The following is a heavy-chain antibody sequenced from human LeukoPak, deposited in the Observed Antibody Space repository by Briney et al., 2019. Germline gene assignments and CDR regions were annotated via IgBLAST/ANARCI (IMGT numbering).Heavy chain of an antibody. J-gene: IGHJ3*02. CDR2: IKSKTDGGTT. CDR3: TTDRNDILTGYSHAFGT. D-gene: IGHD3-9*01. CDR1: GFTFSNAW. Sequence: GGSLRLSCAASGFTFSNAWMSWVRQAPGKGLEWVGRIKSKTDGGTTDYAAPVKGRFTISRDDSKNTLYLQMNSLKTEDTAVYYCTTDRNDILTGYSHAFGTWGQGTMVTVSS. V-gene: IGHV3-15*01.